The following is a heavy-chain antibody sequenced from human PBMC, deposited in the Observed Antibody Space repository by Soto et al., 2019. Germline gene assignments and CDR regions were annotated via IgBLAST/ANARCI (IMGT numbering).Heavy chain of an antibody. D-gene: IGHD1-7*01. V-gene: IGHV3-11*01. J-gene: IGHJ4*02. Sequence: GGSLRLSCAASGFTFTTYTMSWIRQAPGKGLEWVSYISSSGSTIYYADSVKGRFTISRDNAKNSLYLQMNSLRAEDTAVYYCARVLDWNYVSDYWGQGTLVTVSS. CDR1: GFTFTTYT. CDR3: ARVLDWNYVSDY. CDR2: ISSSGSTI.